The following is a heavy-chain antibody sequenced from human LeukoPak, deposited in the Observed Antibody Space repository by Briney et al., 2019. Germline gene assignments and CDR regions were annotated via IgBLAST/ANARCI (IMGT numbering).Heavy chain of an antibody. D-gene: IGHD6-19*01. CDR2: ISGSGGST. V-gene: IGHV3-23*01. Sequence: PGGSQRLSCAASGFTFSSYGMSWVRQAPGKGLEWVSAISGSGGSTYYADSVKGRFTISRDNSKNTLYLQMNSLRAEDTAVYYCAKSIVYVAGTDYWGQATLVTVSS. CDR3: AKSIVYVAGTDY. CDR1: GFTFSSYG. J-gene: IGHJ4*02.